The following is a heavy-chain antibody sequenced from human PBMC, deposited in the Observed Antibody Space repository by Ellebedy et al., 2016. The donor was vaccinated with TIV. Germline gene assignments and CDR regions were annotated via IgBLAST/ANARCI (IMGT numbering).Heavy chain of an antibody. CDR3: ARVSNLKGADY. J-gene: IGHJ4*02. Sequence: MPGGSLRLSCTVSGGSISSYYWSWIRQPPGKGLEWIGEINHGGSTNYNPSLKSRVSISVDTSKNQFSLKLTSVTAADTAVYYCARVSNLKGADYWGQGTLVTVSS. CDR2: INHGGST. D-gene: IGHD3-16*01. CDR1: GGSISSYY. V-gene: IGHV4-34*01.